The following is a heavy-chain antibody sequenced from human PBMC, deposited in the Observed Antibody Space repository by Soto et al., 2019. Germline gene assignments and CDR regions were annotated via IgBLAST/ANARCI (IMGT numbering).Heavy chain of an antibody. CDR3: AIGSDGFNGINWFDP. CDR2: IYNSGST. Sequence: SETLSLTCTVSGDSISSVGYYWTWLRPPPGKGLEWIGYIYNSGSTYYTPSLKSRITISVDTTKNHYSLKLTSVTAADTAVYCCAIGSDGFNGINWFDPWGQGNLVTVSS. V-gene: IGHV4-30-4*01. CDR1: GDSISSVGYY. D-gene: IGHD3-10*01. J-gene: IGHJ5*02.